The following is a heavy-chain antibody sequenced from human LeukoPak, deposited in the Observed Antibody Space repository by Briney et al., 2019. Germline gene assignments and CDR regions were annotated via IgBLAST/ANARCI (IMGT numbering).Heavy chain of an antibody. D-gene: IGHD6-13*01. CDR3: AQRGRGAAAAFDY. CDR2: ISGSGGST. Sequence: GGSLRLSCAASGFTFSSYAMSWVRKAPGKGLEWVSAISGSGGSTYYADSVKGRFTISRDNSKNTLYLQMNSLRAEDTAVYYCAQRGRGAAAAFDYWGQGTLVTVSS. V-gene: IGHV3-23*01. J-gene: IGHJ4*02. CDR1: GFTFSSYA.